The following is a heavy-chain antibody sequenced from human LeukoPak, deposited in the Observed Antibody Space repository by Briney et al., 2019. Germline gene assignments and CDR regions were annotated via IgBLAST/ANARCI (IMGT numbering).Heavy chain of an antibody. Sequence: PSETLSLTCTVSGGSISSYYWSWIRQPPGKGLEWIGYIYYSGSTNYNPSLKSRVTISVDTSKNQFSLKLSSVTAADTAVYYCAREVRGIGAYCGGDCPPDAFDIWGQGTMVTVSS. CDR1: GGSISSYY. D-gene: IGHD2-21*02. V-gene: IGHV4-59*01. CDR2: IYYSGST. J-gene: IGHJ3*02. CDR3: AREVRGIGAYCGGDCPPDAFDI.